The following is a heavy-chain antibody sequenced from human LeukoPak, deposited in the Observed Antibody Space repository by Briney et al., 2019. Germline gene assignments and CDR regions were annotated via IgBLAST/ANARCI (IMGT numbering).Heavy chain of an antibody. V-gene: IGHV1-18*01. J-gene: IGHJ3*02. Sequence: GASVKVSCKASGYTFTSYGISWVRQAPGQGLEWMGWISAYNGNTNYAQKLQGRVTMTTDTSTSTAYMELRSLRSDDTAVYYCARDKRHVLRYFDRGGGDAFDIWGQGTMVTVSS. CDR1: GYTFTSYG. CDR3: ARDKRHVLRYFDRGGGDAFDI. D-gene: IGHD3-9*01. CDR2: ISAYNGNT.